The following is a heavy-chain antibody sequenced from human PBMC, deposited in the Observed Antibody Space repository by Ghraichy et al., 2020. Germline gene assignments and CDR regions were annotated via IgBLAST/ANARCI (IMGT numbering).Heavy chain of an antibody. D-gene: IGHD5-18*01. CDR1: GGSIKRYY. J-gene: IGHJ4*02. Sequence: LNISCTVSGGSIKRYYWAWIRQPPGKGLEWIGYIYPSGNTNYNPSLKSRVTISVDTSKNQFSLKLSSVTAADTAVYYCVGTAEDTQSDYWGQGTLVTVSS. CDR2: IYPSGNT. V-gene: IGHV4-4*09. CDR3: VGTAEDTQSDY.